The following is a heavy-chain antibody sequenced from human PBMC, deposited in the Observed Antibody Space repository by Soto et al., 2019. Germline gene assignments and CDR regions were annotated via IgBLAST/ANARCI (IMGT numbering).Heavy chain of an antibody. V-gene: IGHV3-23*01. Sequence: PGGSLRLSCAASGFTFSNYGMSWVRQAPGKGLEWVSSISNSGGSTYYADSVKGRFTISRDNSKNTLYLQMNSLRAEDTAVYYCAKDRWELAGWGQGTLVTVSS. CDR1: GFTFSNYG. CDR3: AKDRWELAG. J-gene: IGHJ4*02. D-gene: IGHD1-26*01. CDR2: ISNSGGST.